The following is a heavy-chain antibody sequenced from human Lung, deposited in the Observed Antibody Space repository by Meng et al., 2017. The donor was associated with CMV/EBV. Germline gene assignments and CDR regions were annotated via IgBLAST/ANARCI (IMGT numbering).Heavy chain of an antibody. V-gene: IGHV3-20*04. CDR2: INWNGGST. Sequence: GESLKISCAASGFTFDDYGMSWVRQALGKGLEWVSGINWNGGSTGYADSVKGRFTISRDNAKNSLYLQMNSLRAEDTALYYCARIYDFWSGSKGSAFDIWGQGTMVTVSS. CDR3: ARIYDFWSGSKGSAFDI. CDR1: GFTFDDYG. D-gene: IGHD3-3*01. J-gene: IGHJ3*02.